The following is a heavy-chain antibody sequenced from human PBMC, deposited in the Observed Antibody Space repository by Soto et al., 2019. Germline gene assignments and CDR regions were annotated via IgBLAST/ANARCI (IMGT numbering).Heavy chain of an antibody. J-gene: IGHJ4*02. Sequence: PGGSLSRSCAASGFTFTSYAMAWVRQAPGKGLEWVSNITTSGSSTYYGDSVKGRFTNSRDNSKNTVYLQMSRLRVDDTAIYYCGKGGSSWSYFDYWGQGMLLTVSS. CDR1: GFTFTSYA. CDR2: ITTSGSST. CDR3: GKGGSSWSYFDY. V-gene: IGHV3-23*01. D-gene: IGHD6-13*01.